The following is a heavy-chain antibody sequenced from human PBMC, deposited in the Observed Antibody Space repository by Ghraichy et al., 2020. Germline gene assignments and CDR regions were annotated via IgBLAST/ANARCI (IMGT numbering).Heavy chain of an antibody. CDR3: ARRPAYGSGSIRVRQIRAPFDY. CDR1: GGSFSGYY. D-gene: IGHD3-10*01. V-gene: IGHV4-34*01. J-gene: IGHJ4*02. CDR2: INHSGST. Sequence: SETLSLTCAVYGGSFSGYYWSWIRQPPGKGLEWIGEINHSGSTNYNPSLKSRVTISVDTSKNQFSLKLSSVTAADTAVYYCARRPAYGSGSIRVRQIRAPFDYWGQGTLVTVSS.